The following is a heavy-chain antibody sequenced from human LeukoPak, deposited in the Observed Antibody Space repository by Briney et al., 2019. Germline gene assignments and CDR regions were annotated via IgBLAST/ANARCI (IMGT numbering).Heavy chain of an antibody. CDR1: GGSLSSAGYY. Sequence: SQTLSLTRTVSGGSLSSAGYYWSWIRQHPVKGLEWIGYIYYSGSTYYNPSLQSRVTISLDTSKRQFSLKLTSVTAADTAVYYCARELGYYDSSGTFDYWGQGTLVTVSS. D-gene: IGHD3-22*01. CDR2: IYYSGST. CDR3: ARELGYYDSSGTFDY. V-gene: IGHV4-31*03. J-gene: IGHJ4*02.